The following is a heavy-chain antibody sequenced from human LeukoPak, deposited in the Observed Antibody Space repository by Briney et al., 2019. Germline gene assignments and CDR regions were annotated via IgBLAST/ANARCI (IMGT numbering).Heavy chain of an antibody. Sequence: ASVNVSCKVSVYTLTELSMHWVRQAPGKGLEWMGGFDPEDGETIYAQKFQGRVTMTEDTSTDTAYMELSSLRSEDTAVYYCATAYGDYVDYWGQGTLVTVSS. CDR3: ATAYGDYVDY. D-gene: IGHD4-17*01. V-gene: IGHV1-24*01. CDR2: FDPEDGET. J-gene: IGHJ4*02. CDR1: VYTLTELS.